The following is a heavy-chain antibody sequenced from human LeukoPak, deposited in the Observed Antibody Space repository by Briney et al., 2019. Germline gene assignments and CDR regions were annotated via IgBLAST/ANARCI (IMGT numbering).Heavy chain of an antibody. CDR3: ARDPAYGALDI. D-gene: IGHD2-21*01. Sequence: GGSLRLSCEASGFTFSNSYMSWVRRAPGKGLEWVAIINPDGSQGSYVDSVKGRFAISRDNALSSLFLQMNSLSAEDTAVYYCARDPAYGALDIWGQGTTVTVSS. CDR1: GFTFSNSY. CDR2: INPDGSQG. V-gene: IGHV3-7*01. J-gene: IGHJ3*02.